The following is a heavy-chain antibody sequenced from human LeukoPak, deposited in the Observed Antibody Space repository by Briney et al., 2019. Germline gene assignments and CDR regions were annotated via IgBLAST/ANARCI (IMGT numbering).Heavy chain of an antibody. CDR2: ISYDGSNK. V-gene: IGHV3-30-3*01. J-gene: IGHJ4*02. Sequence: GSLRLSRAASGFTFSSYTMHWVRQAPGKGLEWVAVISYDGSNKYYADSVKGRFTISRDNSKNTLYLQMNSLRAEDTAVYYCASKTTVTKRVDYWGQGTLVTVSS. CDR3: ASKTTVTKRVDY. CDR1: GFTFSSYT. D-gene: IGHD4-17*01.